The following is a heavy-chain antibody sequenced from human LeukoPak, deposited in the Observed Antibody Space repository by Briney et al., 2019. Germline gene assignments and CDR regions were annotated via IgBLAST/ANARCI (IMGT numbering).Heavy chain of an antibody. V-gene: IGHV1-18*01. CDR3: AGDEYDFWSGYYYMDV. Sequence: ASVKVSCKASGYTFTSYGISWLRHAPGQGLEWMGWISAYNGNTNYAIKLQGRVTMTTDTSTSTAYMELRSLRCDDTAVYYCAGDEYDFWSGYYYMDVWGKGATVTVSS. CDR1: GYTFTSYG. D-gene: IGHD3-3*01. CDR2: ISAYNGNT. J-gene: IGHJ6*03.